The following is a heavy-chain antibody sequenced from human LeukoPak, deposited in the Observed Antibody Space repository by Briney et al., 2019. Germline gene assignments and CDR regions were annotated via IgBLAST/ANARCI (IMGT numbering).Heavy chain of an antibody. CDR2: FDPEDGET. CDR3: ATGGLGGYYYDSSGYPAFDY. V-gene: IGHV1-24*01. Sequence: ASVKVSCKVSGYTLTELSMHWVRQAPGKGLEGMGGFDPEDGETIYAQKFQGRVTMTEDTSTDTAYMELSSLRSEDTAVYYCATGGLGGYYYDSSGYPAFDYWGQGTLVTVSS. CDR1: GYTLTELS. J-gene: IGHJ4*02. D-gene: IGHD3-22*01.